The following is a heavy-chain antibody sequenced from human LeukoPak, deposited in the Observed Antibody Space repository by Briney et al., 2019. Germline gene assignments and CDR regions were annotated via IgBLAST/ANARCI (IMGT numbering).Heavy chain of an antibody. J-gene: IGHJ4*02. Sequence: ASVKVSCKASGYTFTGYYMHWERQAPRQGLEGMGRINPNSGGTNYAQKFQGRVTMTRDTSISTAYMELSRLRSDDTAVYYCTRVFSKGIAVAGTQRGLGYWGQGTLVTVSS. CDR2: INPNSGGT. CDR1: GYTFTGYY. D-gene: IGHD6-19*01. V-gene: IGHV1-2*06. CDR3: TRVFSKGIAVAGTQRGLGY.